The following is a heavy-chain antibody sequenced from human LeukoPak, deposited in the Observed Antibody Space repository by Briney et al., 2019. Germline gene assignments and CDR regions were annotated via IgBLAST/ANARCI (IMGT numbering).Heavy chain of an antibody. Sequence: ASVKVSCKASGYTFTTYSLNWVRQAPGQGLEWVGWINTNNGNPTYAQGFTGRFVFSLDTSVSTAFLQISSLEAEDTAVYYCARKQVEPHRYFDYWGQGTLVTASS. CDR3: ARKQVEPHRYFDY. J-gene: IGHJ4*02. D-gene: IGHD6-6*01. V-gene: IGHV7-4-1*02. CDR1: GYTFTTYS. CDR2: INTNNGNP.